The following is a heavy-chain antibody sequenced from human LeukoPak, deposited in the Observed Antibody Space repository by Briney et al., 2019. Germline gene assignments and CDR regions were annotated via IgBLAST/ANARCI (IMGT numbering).Heavy chain of an antibody. D-gene: IGHD2-15*01. Sequence: KPSETLSLTCVVSGGSVSGYYWGWIRQPPGRGPEWIGYVYYSGSTNYNPSFKSRITISVDTSRNQFSLQLSSVTAADTAVYYCARIHRYCSGGACYVLDNWGQGTLVAVSS. CDR1: GGSVSGYY. J-gene: IGHJ4*02. CDR3: ARIHRYCSGGACYVLDN. V-gene: IGHV4-59*02. CDR2: VYYSGST.